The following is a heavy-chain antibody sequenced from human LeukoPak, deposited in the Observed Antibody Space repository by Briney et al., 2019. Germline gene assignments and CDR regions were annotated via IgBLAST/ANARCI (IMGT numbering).Heavy chain of an antibody. CDR2: IYSSGST. CDR3: AREGWQWLVRAFDY. J-gene: IGHJ4*02. CDR1: GGSISSYY. Sequence: SETLSLTCTVSGGSISSYYWSWIRQPAGKGLEWIGRIYSSGSTTYNPSLKSRVTMSVDTSKNQFSLKVTSVTAADTAVYYCAREGWQWLVRAFDYWGQGTLVTVSS. D-gene: IGHD6-19*01. V-gene: IGHV4-4*07.